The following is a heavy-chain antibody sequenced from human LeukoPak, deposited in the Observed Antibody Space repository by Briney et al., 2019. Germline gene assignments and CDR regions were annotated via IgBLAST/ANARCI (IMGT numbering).Heavy chain of an antibody. V-gene: IGHV4-39*07. CDR2: IYYSGST. J-gene: IGHJ4*02. D-gene: IGHD6-13*01. CDR3: ASLGIGSWLHLDY. Sequence: LETLSLTCTVSGGSVSSSIYYWGWIRQPPGKGLEWIGSIYYSGSTSYNPSLKSRVTISVDTSKNQFSLKLSSVTAADTAVYYCASLGIGSWLHLDYWGQGTLVTVSS. CDR1: GGSVSSSIYY.